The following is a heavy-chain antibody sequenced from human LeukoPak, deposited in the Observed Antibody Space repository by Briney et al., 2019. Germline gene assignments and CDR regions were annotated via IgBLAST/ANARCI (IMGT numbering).Heavy chain of an antibody. V-gene: IGHV1-69*13. D-gene: IGHD6-6*01. J-gene: IGHJ5*02. CDR1: GYTFTSYY. Sequence: RASAKVFCKASGYTFTSYYMHWVRQAPGQGLEWMGGIIPIFGTANHAQKFQGRVTITADESTSTAYMELSSLRSEDTAVYYCARGIAARGYGVYNWFDPWGQGTLVTVSS. CDR3: ARGIAARGYGVYNWFDP. CDR2: IIPIFGTA.